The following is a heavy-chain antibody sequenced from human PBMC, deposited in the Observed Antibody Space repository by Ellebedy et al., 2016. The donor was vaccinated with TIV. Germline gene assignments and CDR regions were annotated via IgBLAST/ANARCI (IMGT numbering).Heavy chain of an antibody. D-gene: IGHD4-17*01. CDR2: INPSGGST. J-gene: IGHJ4*02. CDR3: AREGLGRGDGNYFDY. V-gene: IGHV1-46*01. Sequence: ASVKVSXXASGYTFTSYYMHWVRQAPGQGLEWMGIINPSGGSTSYAQKFQGRVTMTRDTSTSTVYMELSSLRSEDTAVYYCAREGLGRGDGNYFDYWGRGTLVTVSS. CDR1: GYTFTSYY.